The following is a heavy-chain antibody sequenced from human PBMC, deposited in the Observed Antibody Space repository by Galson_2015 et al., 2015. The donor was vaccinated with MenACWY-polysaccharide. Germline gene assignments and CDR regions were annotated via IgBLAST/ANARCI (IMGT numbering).Heavy chain of an antibody. D-gene: IGHD6-13*01. V-gene: IGHV3-23*01. Sequence: SLRLSCAASGITFSSNAITWVRQAPGKGLEWISGIGTGYGTYYAASVKGRFTISRDNSKSMVYLQMNSLRAEDTAIYYCAKFKYSSSWSSTHGMDVWG. CDR2: IGTGYGT. CDR3: AKFKYSSSWSSTHGMDV. CDR1: GITFSSNA. J-gene: IGHJ6*01.